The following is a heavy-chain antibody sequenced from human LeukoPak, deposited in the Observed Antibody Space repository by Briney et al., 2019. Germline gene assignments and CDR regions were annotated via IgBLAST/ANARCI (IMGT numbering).Heavy chain of an antibody. D-gene: IGHD3-10*01. Sequence: SETLSLTCAVYGGSFIGYSWSWIRQPPGKGLEWIGEINHSGSTNYNPSLKSRVTISVDTSKKQFSLKLSSVTAADTAVYYCARSRLLIWFASWGQGTLVTVSS. V-gene: IGHV4-34*01. CDR1: GGSFIGYS. CDR2: INHSGST. CDR3: ARSRLLIWFAS. J-gene: IGHJ5*01.